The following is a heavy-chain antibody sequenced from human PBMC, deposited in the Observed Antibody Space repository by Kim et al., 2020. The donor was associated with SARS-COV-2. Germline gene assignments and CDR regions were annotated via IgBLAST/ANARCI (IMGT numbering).Heavy chain of an antibody. V-gene: IGHV1-2*06. J-gene: IGHJ6*02. Sequence: ASVKVSCKASGYTFTGYYMHWVRQAPGQGLEWMGRINPNSGGTNYAQKFQGRVTMTRDTSISTAYMELSRLRSDDTAVYYCARDLLIFGVVFHFYFFGMDVWGQGTTVTVSS. D-gene: IGHD3-3*01. CDR2: INPNSGGT. CDR3: ARDLLIFGVVFHFYFFGMDV. CDR1: GYTFTGYY.